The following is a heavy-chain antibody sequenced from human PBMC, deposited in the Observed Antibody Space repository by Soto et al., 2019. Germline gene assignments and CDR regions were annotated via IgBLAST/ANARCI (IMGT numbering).Heavy chain of an antibody. CDR1: GGSISSGGYS. V-gene: IGHV4-30-2*01. Sequence: SETLSLTCAVSGGSISSGGYSWSWIRQPPGKGLEWIGYIYHSGSTDYNPSLKSRVTISVDRSKNQFSLKLSSVTAADTAVYYCARVPDRWGQGTLVTVSS. D-gene: IGHD2-2*01. J-gene: IGHJ5*02. CDR3: ARVPDR. CDR2: IYHSGST.